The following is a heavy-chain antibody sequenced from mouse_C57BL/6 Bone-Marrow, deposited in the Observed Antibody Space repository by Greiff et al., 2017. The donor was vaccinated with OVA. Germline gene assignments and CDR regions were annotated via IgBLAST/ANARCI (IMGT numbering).Heavy chain of an antibody. V-gene: IGHV5-12*01. CDR1: GFTFSDFY. CDR2: ISNGGGST. CDR3: ARLGAMDY. Sequence: EVKLVESGGGLVQPGGSLKLSCAASGFTFSDFYMYWIRQTPEKRLEWVAYISNGGGSTYYPDTVKGRFTISRDNAKNTLYLQMSRLKSEYTAMYFCARLGAMDYWGQGTSVTVSS. J-gene: IGHJ4*01.